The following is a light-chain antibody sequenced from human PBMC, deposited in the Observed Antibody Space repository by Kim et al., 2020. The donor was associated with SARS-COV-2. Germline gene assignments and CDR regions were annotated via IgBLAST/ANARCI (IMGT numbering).Light chain of an antibody. Sequence: SASVGDRVTITCRASQGISKYLAWYQQKPGKVPKLLIYSASALQSGVPSRFSGSGSGTDCTLTINSLQPEDVATYYCQMYYSAPHTFGPGTKLEI. CDR2: SAS. CDR1: QGISKY. J-gene: IGKJ2*01. V-gene: IGKV1-27*01. CDR3: QMYYSAPHT.